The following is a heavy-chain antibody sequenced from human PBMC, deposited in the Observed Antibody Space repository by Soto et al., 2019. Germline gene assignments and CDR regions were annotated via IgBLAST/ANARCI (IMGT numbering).Heavy chain of an antibody. Sequence: GGSLRLSCVASGFTFSTHTMNWVRQAPGKGLEWVSRLTADSDDTSYADSIKGRFTISRDNSKNTLYLQMNSLRAEDTAVYYCAKQRYCSGGSCYGRASDYWGQGTLVTVSS. V-gene: IGHV3-23*01. CDR1: GFTFSTHT. CDR2: LTADSDDT. CDR3: AKQRYCSGGSCYGRASDY. J-gene: IGHJ4*02. D-gene: IGHD2-15*01.